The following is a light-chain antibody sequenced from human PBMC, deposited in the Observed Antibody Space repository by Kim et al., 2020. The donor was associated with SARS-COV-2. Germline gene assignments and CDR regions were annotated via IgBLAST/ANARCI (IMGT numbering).Light chain of an antibody. J-gene: IGKJ2*01. CDR1: QSISSS. CDR2: AAS. CDR3: QQSYSIPYT. Sequence: DIQMTQSPSSLSASVGDRVTITCRANQSISSSLSWYQQKPGKAPKLLTYAASSLQSGVPSRFSGSGSETDFTLIISSLQPEDFATYYCQQSYSIPYTFGQGTKLEI. V-gene: IGKV1-39*01.